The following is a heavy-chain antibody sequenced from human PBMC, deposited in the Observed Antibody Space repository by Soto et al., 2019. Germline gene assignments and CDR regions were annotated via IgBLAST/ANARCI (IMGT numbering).Heavy chain of an antibody. CDR2: IYYGGTT. V-gene: IGHV4-59*08. CDR1: GCSFSPNY. Sequence: SETLSLTCRLSGCSFSPNYWGWFRQSPGTGLEWVGYIYYGGTTSYNPSLKSRVTISLETSKSHFSLRLSSVTAADTAVYYCARHDGHSGSLIGYWGQGALVTVS. J-gene: IGHJ4*02. D-gene: IGHD1-26*01. CDR3: ARHDGHSGSLIGY.